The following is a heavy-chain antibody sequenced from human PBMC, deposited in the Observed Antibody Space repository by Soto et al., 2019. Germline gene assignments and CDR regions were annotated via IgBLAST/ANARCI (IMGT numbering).Heavy chain of an antibody. J-gene: IGHJ4*02. V-gene: IGHV3-48*02. D-gene: IGHD4-17*01. Sequence: EVQLVESGGGLVQPGGSLRLSCAASGFTFSSYSMNWVRQSPGKGLEWVSYISSSSSTIYYADSVKGRFTISRDNAKNSLYLQMNSLRDEDTAVYYCARVVWRFVWGYGGNGIDYWGQGTLVTVSS. CDR3: ARVVWRFVWGYGGNGIDY. CDR2: ISSSSSTI. CDR1: GFTFSSYS.